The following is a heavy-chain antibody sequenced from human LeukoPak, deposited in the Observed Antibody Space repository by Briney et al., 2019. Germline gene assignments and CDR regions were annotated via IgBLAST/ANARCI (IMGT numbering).Heavy chain of an antibody. CDR1: GFPFSSYW. CDR2: ISWNSGSI. CDR3: AKGTTYYGILTGYYSGYFDY. J-gene: IGHJ4*02. Sequence: GGSLRLSCAASGFPFSSYWMHWVRQAPGKGLEWVSGISWNSGSIGYADSVKGRFTISRDNAKNSLYLQMNSLRAEDTALYYCAKGTTYYGILTGYYSGYFDYWGQGTLVTVSS. D-gene: IGHD3-9*01. V-gene: IGHV3-9*01.